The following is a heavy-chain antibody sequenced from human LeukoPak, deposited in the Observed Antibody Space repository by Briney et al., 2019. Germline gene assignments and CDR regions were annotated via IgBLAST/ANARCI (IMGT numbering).Heavy chain of an antibody. CDR2: IKQDGSEK. Sequence: GGSLRLSCAASGFTFSSYWMSWVRQAPGKGLEWVANIKQDGSEKYYVDSVKGRFTISRDNAKNSLYLQMNSLRAEDTAVYYCARGDTYCGGDCYSFDYWGQGTLVTASS. J-gene: IGHJ4*02. V-gene: IGHV3-7*01. D-gene: IGHD2-21*02. CDR3: ARGDTYCGGDCYSFDY. CDR1: GFTFSSYW.